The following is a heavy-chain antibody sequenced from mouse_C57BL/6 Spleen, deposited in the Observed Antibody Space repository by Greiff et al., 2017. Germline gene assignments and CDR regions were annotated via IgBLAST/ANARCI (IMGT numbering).Heavy chain of an antibody. V-gene: IGHV1-80*01. J-gene: IGHJ2*01. Sequence: QVQLQQSGAELVKPGASVKISCKASGYAFSSYWMNWVKQRPGKGLEWIGQIYPGDGDTNYNGKFKGKATLTAAKSSSTAYMQLSSLTSEDSAVYFCARNHVSNFDFDYWGQGTTLTGAS. CDR1: GYAFSSYW. D-gene: IGHD2-5*01. CDR3: ARNHVSNFDFDY. CDR2: IYPGDGDT.